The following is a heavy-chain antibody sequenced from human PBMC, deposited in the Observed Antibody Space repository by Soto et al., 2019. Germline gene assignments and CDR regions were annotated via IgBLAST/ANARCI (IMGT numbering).Heavy chain of an antibody. CDR3: ARLEGLAAISYYFDS. CDR2: IYYSGST. V-gene: IGHV4-39*01. CDR1: GCSVSSSNYY. Sequence: QLQLQESGPGLVKPSETLSLTCTVSGCSVSSSNYYWGWIRQSPGKGLEWIGSIYYSGSTYYNPSLASRVTISVGKSKNQLSLMVISVTAVDTAVYYCARLEGLAAISYYFDSWGQGTLVPVSS. D-gene: IGHD3-3*01. J-gene: IGHJ4*02.